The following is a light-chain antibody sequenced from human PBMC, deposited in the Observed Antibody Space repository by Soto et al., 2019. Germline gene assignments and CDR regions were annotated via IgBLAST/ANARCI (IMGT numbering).Light chain of an antibody. Sequence: DIQMTQSPSTLSASVGDRVPITCRASQSLSSWLAGYQQKPGRAPKLLIYKASSLESGVPSSFSVSGSGTDFTLTISSLQHDDFATYSGQQYNHFPTFGQGTKVDIK. V-gene: IGKV1-5*03. J-gene: IGKJ1*01. CDR2: KAS. CDR1: QSLSSW. CDR3: QQYNHFPT.